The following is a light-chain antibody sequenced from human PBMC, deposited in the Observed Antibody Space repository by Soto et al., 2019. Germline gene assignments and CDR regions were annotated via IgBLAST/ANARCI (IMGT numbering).Light chain of an antibody. V-gene: IGKV3-11*01. Sequence: VLTQSPATLSLSPGERATLSCRASQSVGSSLAWYQQKPGQAPRLLIYDASNRATGIPARFSGSGSGTDFTLTISSLEPEDFVVYYCQQRSYWPLTFGQGTKVDIK. J-gene: IGKJ1*01. CDR1: QSVGSS. CDR3: QQRSYWPLT. CDR2: DAS.